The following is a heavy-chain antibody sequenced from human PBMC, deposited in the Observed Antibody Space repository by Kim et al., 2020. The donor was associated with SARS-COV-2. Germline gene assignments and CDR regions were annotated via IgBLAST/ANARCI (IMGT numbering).Heavy chain of an antibody. CDR3: ARDRDPEPWYFDL. Sequence: SETLSLTCTVSGGSISSGGYYWSWIRQHPGKGLEWIGYIYYSGSTYYNPSLKSRVTISVDTSKNQFSLKLSSVTAADTAVYYCARDRDPEPWYFDLWGRGTLVTVSS. CDR2: IYYSGST. D-gene: IGHD1-26*01. V-gene: IGHV4-31*03. J-gene: IGHJ2*01. CDR1: GGSISSGGYY.